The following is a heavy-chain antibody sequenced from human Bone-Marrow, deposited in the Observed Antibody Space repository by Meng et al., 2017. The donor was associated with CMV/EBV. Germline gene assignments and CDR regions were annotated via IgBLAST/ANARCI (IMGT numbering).Heavy chain of an antibody. J-gene: IGHJ5*02. CDR1: GFTFSSYA. Sequence: GESLKISCAASGFTFSSYAMHWVRQAPGKGLEWVAVISYDGSNKYYADSVKGRFTISRDNSKNTLYLQMNSVRAEATAVYYCARDPRVRSFWSVGNWFDPWGQGTLVTVSS. CDR2: ISYDGSNK. V-gene: IGHV3-30-3*01. CDR3: ARDPRVRSFWSVGNWFDP. D-gene: IGHD3-3*01.